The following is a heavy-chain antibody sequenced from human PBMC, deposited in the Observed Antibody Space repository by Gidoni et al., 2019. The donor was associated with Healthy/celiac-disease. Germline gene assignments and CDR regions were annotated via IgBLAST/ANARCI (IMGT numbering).Heavy chain of an antibody. Sequence: QVQLVQSGAEVKKPGASVKVSCKASGYTFTSYDINWVRQATGQGLEWMGWMNPNSGNTGYAQKFQGRVTMTRNTSISTAYMELSSLRSEDTAVYYCARGPYVTIFSAPTSNFYYYYYMDVWGKGTTVTVSS. CDR2: MNPNSGNT. J-gene: IGHJ6*03. CDR3: ARGPYVTIFSAPTSNFYYYYYMDV. D-gene: IGHD3-9*01. V-gene: IGHV1-8*01. CDR1: GYTFTSYD.